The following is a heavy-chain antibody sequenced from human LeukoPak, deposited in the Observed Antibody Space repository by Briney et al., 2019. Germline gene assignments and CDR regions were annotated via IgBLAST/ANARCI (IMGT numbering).Heavy chain of an antibody. CDR1: GFSFSTYW. CDR2: ITSSSSYI. CDR3: ARDPYSGRYGDYYYYYMDV. V-gene: IGHV3-21*01. J-gene: IGHJ6*03. Sequence: GGSLRLSCEASGFSFSTYWMSWVRQAPGKGLEWVSSITSSSSYIYYADSVKGRFTISRDNAKNSLYLQINSLRAEDTAVYYCARDPYSGRYGDYYYYYMDVWGKGTTVTISS. D-gene: IGHD1-26*01.